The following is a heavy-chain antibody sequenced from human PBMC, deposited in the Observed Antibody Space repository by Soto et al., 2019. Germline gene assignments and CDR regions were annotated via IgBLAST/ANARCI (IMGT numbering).Heavy chain of an antibody. CDR3: AKTSRRSMIVVVIDAFDI. Sequence: GGSLRPSCAASGFTFSSYAMSWVRQAPGKGLEWVSAISGSGGSTYYADSVKGRFTISRDNSKNTLYLQMNSLRAEDTAVYYCAKTSRRSMIVVVIDAFDIWGQGTMVTVSS. CDR2: ISGSGGST. V-gene: IGHV3-23*01. D-gene: IGHD3-22*01. CDR1: GFTFSSYA. J-gene: IGHJ3*02.